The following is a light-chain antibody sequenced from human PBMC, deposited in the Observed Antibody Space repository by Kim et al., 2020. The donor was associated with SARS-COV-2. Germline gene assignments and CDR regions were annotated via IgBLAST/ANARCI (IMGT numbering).Light chain of an antibody. V-gene: IGKV1-27*01. Sequence: DIQLTQSPSSLSASVGDRVTITCRASQGVSNYVAWYQQRPGKAPMLLIYAASTLQSGVPSRFSGSGSGTDFALIISSLQPEDVATYYCQKYNSYPWTFGRGTKVDIK. CDR1: QGVSNY. CDR2: AAS. J-gene: IGKJ1*01. CDR3: QKYNSYPWT.